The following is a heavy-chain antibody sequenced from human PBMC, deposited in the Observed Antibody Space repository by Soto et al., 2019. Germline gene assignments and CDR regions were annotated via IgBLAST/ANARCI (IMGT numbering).Heavy chain of an antibody. J-gene: IGHJ6*02. CDR2: ICPGDSDT. CDR3: ALSRVRNCSGGRFYLSVCYGMDV. Sequence: EVQLVQSGAEVKKPGESLKISCKGSGYSFTSYWIGWVSQMPGKGLEWMGIICPGDSDTRYSPSFQGQVTISADKSISNAYLQWSSRKSSDTAMYYCALSRVRNCSGGRFYLSVCYGMDVWGQGTTVTVSS. V-gene: IGHV5-51*03. D-gene: IGHD2-15*01. CDR1: GYSFTSYW.